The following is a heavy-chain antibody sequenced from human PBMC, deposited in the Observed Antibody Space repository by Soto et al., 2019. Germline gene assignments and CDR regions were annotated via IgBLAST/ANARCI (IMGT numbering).Heavy chain of an antibody. CDR3: ASFPAGYSSSENYYYYGMDV. CDR2: IYPGDSDT. CDR1: GYSFTSYW. J-gene: IGHJ6*02. Sequence: PGESLKISCKGSGYSFTSYWIGWVRQMPGKGLEWMGIIYPGDSDTRYSPSFQGQVTISADKSISTAYLQWSSLKASDTAMYYCASFPAGYSSSENYYYYGMDVWGQGTTVTVSS. D-gene: IGHD6-13*01. V-gene: IGHV5-51*01.